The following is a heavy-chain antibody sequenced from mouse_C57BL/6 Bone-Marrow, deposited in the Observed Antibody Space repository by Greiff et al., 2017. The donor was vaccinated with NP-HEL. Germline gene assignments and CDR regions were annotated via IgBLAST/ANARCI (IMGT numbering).Heavy chain of an antibody. Sequence: QVQLKQSGAELVRPGASVKLSCKASGYTFTDYYINWVKQRPGQGLEWIARIYPGSGNTYYNEKFKGKATLTAEKSSSTAYMQLSSLTSEDSAVYFCARDLPGYAMDYWGQGTSVTVSS. CDR3: ARDLPGYAMDY. J-gene: IGHJ4*01. CDR2: IYPGSGNT. V-gene: IGHV1-76*01. CDR1: GYTFTDYY.